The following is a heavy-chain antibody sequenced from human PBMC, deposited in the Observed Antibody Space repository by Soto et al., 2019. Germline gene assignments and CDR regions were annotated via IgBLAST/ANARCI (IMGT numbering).Heavy chain of an antibody. CDR1: GGTFSSYA. Sequence: SVKVSCKASGGTFSSYAISWVRQAPGQGLEWMGGIIPIFGTANYAQKFQGRVTITADESTSTAYMELSSLRSEDTAVYYCARGEAEARLNYYDSSGYYPYHFDYWGQGTLVTVSS. J-gene: IGHJ4*02. CDR3: ARGEAEARLNYYDSSGYYPYHFDY. V-gene: IGHV1-69*13. D-gene: IGHD3-22*01. CDR2: IIPIFGTA.